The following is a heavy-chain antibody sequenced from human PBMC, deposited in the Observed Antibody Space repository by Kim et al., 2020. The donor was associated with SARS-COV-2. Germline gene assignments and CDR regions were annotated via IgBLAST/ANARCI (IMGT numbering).Heavy chain of an antibody. Sequence: SVKVSCKASGGTFSSYAISWVRQAPGQGLEWMGGIIPIFGTANYAQKFQGRVTITADESTSTAYMELSSLRSEDTAVYYCARWADPYCGGDCYSGMFDYWGQGTLVTVSS. D-gene: IGHD2-21*01. V-gene: IGHV1-69*13. CDR2: IIPIFGTA. J-gene: IGHJ4*02. CDR1: GGTFSSYA. CDR3: ARWADPYCGGDCYSGMFDY.